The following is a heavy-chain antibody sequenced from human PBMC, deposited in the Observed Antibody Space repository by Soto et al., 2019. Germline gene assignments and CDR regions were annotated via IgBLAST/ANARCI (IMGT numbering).Heavy chain of an antibody. Sequence: EVQLLESGGGLVQPGGSLRLSCAASGFTFSSYAMSWVRQAPGKGLEWVSAISDSGDNTFYADSVKGRFTISRDNSKSTLYLQMNSLRAEDTALYYCAKDRSPRITMRIVVPSFGHWGQGTLVTVSS. CDR1: GFTFSSYA. CDR3: AKDRSPRITMRIVVPSFGH. J-gene: IGHJ4*02. V-gene: IGHV3-23*01. D-gene: IGHD3-10*01. CDR2: ISDSGDNT.